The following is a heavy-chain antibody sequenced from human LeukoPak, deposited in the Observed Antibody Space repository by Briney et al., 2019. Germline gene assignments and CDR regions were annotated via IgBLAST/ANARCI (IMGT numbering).Heavy chain of an antibody. Sequence: ASVKVSCKASGYSFTTYSISWLRQAPGQGLEWMGRISVDNGNTNYAERFQGIVTMTADTSTSTAYMELRSLTSDDTAAYYCTRSGYRYSYDYDYYMDVWGKGTTVTVSS. D-gene: IGHD5-18*01. V-gene: IGHV1-18*01. CDR2: ISVDNGNT. CDR3: TRSGYRYSYDYDYYMDV. CDR1: GYSFTTYS. J-gene: IGHJ6*03.